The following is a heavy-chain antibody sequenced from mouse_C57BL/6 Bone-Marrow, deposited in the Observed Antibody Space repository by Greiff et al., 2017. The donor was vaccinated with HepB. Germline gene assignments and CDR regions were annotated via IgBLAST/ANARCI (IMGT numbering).Heavy chain of an antibody. J-gene: IGHJ2*01. Sequence: EVKLEESGAELVRPGASVKLSCTASGFNIKDDYMHWVKQRPEQGLEWIGWIDPENGDTEYASKFQGKATITADTSSNTAYLQLSSLTSEDTSVYYCTPWGSYYFDYWGQGTTLTVSS. V-gene: IGHV14-4*01. CDR1: GFNIKDDY. CDR2: IDPENGDT. CDR3: TPWGSYYFDY.